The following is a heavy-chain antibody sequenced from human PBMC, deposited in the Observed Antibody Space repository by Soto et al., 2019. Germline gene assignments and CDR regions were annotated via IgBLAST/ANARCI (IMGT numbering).Heavy chain of an antibody. D-gene: IGHD3-22*01. V-gene: IGHV1-8*01. J-gene: IGHJ5*02. CDR2: MSPNTGNT. CDR1: GYTFTSYD. Sequence: ASVKVSCKASGYTFTSYDINWVRQAIGQGLEWMGWMSPNTGNTGYAQKFQGRVTMTRNTSISTAYMELSSLRSEDTAVYYCARVSGLGSGYYYRVWFDPWGQGTLVTVSS. CDR3: ARVSGLGSGYYYRVWFDP.